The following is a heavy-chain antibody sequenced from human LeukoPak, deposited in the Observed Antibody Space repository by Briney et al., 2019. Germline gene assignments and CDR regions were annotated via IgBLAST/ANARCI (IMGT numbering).Heavy chain of an antibody. Sequence: SETLSLTCSVSGGSISGYYWTWIRQPAGKGLEWIGRVYTSGSTHYNPSLKTRLTMSVDTSKNQFSLKLSSVTAADTAVYYCARLITGTTTAFDIWGQGTTVTVSS. V-gene: IGHV4-4*07. CDR3: ARLITGTTTAFDI. J-gene: IGHJ3*02. CDR2: VYTSGST. CDR1: GGSISGYY. D-gene: IGHD1-7*01.